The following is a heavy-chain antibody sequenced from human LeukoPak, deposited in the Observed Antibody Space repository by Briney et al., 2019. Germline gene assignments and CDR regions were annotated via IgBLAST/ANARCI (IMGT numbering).Heavy chain of an antibody. CDR3: IRAVAGASYYYMDV. CDR1: GFTFSGSA. Sequence: GGSLRLSCAASGFTFSGSAVHWVRQASGKGLEWVGRIRSKANSYATVYAASVKGRFTISRDNSKNTAYLQMNSLKTEDTAVYYCIRAVAGASYYYMDVWGKGTTVTVSS. V-gene: IGHV3-73*01. CDR2: IRSKANSYAT. D-gene: IGHD6-19*01. J-gene: IGHJ6*03.